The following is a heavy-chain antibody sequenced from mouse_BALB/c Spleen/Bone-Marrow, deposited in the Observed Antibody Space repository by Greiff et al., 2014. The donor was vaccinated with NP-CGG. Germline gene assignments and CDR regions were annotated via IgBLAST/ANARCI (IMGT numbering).Heavy chain of an antibody. CDR1: GYSFTTYW. D-gene: IGHD2-1*01. Sequence: QVQLQQPGTEVVRPGASVKLFCKASGYSFTTYWMNWVKQRPGQGLEWIGMIHPSDSETRLNQKFKDKATLTVDKSSSTAYMQLNSPTSEDSAVYYCAGEKVYYGISWFAYWGQGTLVTVSA. CDR3: AGEKVYYGISWFAY. CDR2: IHPSDSET. V-gene: IGHV1-74*01. J-gene: IGHJ3*01.